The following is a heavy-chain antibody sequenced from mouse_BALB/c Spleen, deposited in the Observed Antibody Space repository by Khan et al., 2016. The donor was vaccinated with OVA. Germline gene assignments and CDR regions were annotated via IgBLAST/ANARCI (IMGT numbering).Heavy chain of an antibody. CDR3: AKNYAAWFAY. J-gene: IGHJ3*01. CDR1: GYTFTDYV. V-gene: IGHV1-77*01. Sequence: QVQLQQSGPELVKPGGSVKMSCKASGYTFTDYVINWVKQRNGQGLEWIGEIYPGSGTTYYNEKFKGKATVSADKSSNTAYMQLSSLTSEDSAVYFCAKNYAAWFAYWGQGTLVTVSA. CDR2: IYPGSGTT.